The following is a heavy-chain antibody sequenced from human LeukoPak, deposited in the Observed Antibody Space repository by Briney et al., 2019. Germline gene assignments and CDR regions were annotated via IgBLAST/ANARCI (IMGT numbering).Heavy chain of an antibody. CDR2: IYYSGST. J-gene: IGHJ5*02. Sequence: SETLSLTCTVSGGSISGYYWGWIRQPPGKGLEWIGSIYYSGSTYYNPSLKSRVTISVDTSKNQFSLKLSSVTAADTAVYYCAREPYYDSSGKIDPWGQGTLVTVSS. D-gene: IGHD3-22*01. V-gene: IGHV4-39*07. CDR3: AREPYYDSSGKIDP. CDR1: GGSISGYY.